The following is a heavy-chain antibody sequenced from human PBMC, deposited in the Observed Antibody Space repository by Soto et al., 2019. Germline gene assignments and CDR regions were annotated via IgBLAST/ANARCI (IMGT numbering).Heavy chain of an antibody. CDR1: GGSFTSNNW. D-gene: IGHD1-7*01. CDR3: ASRDPGTSVDY. V-gene: IGHV4-4*02. J-gene: IGHJ4*02. CDR2: IYRNGST. Sequence: SETLSLTCAVSGGSFTSNNWWTWVRQPPGQGLEWFGEIYRNGSTNYNQSLKSRVTISLDKSENQFSLKVTSLTAADTAVYYCASRDPGTSVDYWGQGILVTVSS.